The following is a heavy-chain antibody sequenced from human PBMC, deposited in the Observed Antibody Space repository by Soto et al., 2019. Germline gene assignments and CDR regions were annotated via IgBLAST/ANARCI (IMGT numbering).Heavy chain of an antibody. V-gene: IGHV1-69*12. CDR2: IIPIFGTA. CDR3: ARLKCSGGSCSSSYYYYGMDV. CDR1: GGTFSSYA. Sequence: QVQLVQSGAEVKKPGSSVKVSCKASGGTFSSYAISWVRQAPGQGLEWMGGIIPIFGTANYAQKFQGRVTITADESTSTAYMELSSLRSEDTAVYYCARLKCSGGSCSSSYYYYGMDVWGQGTTVTVSS. J-gene: IGHJ6*02. D-gene: IGHD2-15*01.